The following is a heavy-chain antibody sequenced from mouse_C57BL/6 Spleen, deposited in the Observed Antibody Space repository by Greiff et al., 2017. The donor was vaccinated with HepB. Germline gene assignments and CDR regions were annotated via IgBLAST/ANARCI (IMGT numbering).Heavy chain of an antibody. Sequence: EVKLMESGGGLVQPGGSLSLSCAASGFTFTDYYMSWVRQPPGKALEWLGFIRNKANGYTTEYSASVKGRFTISRDNSQSILYLQMNALRAEDSATYYCSRYKGYYGSAWFAYWGQGTLVTVAA. CDR2: IRNKANGYTT. J-gene: IGHJ3*01. D-gene: IGHD1-1*01. CDR3: SRYKGYYGSAWFAY. CDR1: GFTFTDYY. V-gene: IGHV7-3*01.